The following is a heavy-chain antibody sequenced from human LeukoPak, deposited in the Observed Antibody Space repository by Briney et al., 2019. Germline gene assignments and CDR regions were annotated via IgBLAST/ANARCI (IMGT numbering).Heavy chain of an antibody. CDR2: IYDSGTT. D-gene: IGHD1-14*01. V-gene: IGHV4-31*03. CDR1: GGSISNGGYY. Sequence: SETLSLTCTVSGGSISNGGYYWSWIRQHPGKGLEWIGYIYDSGTTFYNPALQSRVTISVDRSDNQFSLKLRSLTAADTAVYYCARGGDRRGFDYWGQGTLVTVSS. J-gene: IGHJ4*02. CDR3: ARGGDRRGFDY.